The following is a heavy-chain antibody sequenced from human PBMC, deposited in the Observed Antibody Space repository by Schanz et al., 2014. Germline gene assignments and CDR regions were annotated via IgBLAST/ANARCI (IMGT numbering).Heavy chain of an antibody. V-gene: IGHV1-69*02. CDR2: IISILGIP. Sequence: QVQLVQSGAEVKKPGSSVKVSCKASGGTFSSYTISWVRQAPGQGLEWMGRIISILGIPNYAQKFQGRVTSTADKSTSTAYMELSSLKSEDTAVYYCAGTYCSSTSCYTGYYYMDVWGRGTTVTVSS. D-gene: IGHD2-2*02. CDR3: AGTYCSSTSCYTGYYYMDV. CDR1: GGTFSSYT. J-gene: IGHJ6*03.